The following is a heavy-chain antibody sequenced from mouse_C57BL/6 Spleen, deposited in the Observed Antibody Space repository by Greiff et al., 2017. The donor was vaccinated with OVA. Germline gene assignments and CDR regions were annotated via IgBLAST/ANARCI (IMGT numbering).Heavy chain of an antibody. CDR1: GYTFTSYW. D-gene: IGHD4-1*01. J-gene: IGHJ2*01. Sequence: QVQLQQPGAELVMPGASVKLSCKASGYTFTSYWMHWVKQRPGQGLEWIGEIDPSDSYTNYNQKFKGKSTLTVDKSSSTAYMQLSSLTSEDSAVYYCARRELGYFDYWGQGTTLTVSS. CDR2: IDPSDSYT. V-gene: IGHV1-69*01. CDR3: ARRELGYFDY.